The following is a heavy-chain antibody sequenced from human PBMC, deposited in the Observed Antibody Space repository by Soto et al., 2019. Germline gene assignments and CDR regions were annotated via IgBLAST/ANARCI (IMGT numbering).Heavy chain of an antibody. CDR3: ARSPRSSPYFDY. Sequence: GESLKISCKGSGYSFTSYWISWVRQMPGKGLEWMGRIDPSDSYTNYSPSFQGHVTISADKSISTAYLQWSSLKASDTAMYYCARSPRSSPYFDYWGQGALVTVS. V-gene: IGHV5-10-1*01. J-gene: IGHJ4*02. CDR1: GYSFTSYW. CDR2: IDPSDSYT. D-gene: IGHD6-13*01.